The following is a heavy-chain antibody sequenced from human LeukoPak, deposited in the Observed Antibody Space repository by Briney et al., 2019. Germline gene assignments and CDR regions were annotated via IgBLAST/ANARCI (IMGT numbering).Heavy chain of an antibody. CDR3: TTSLAYCVGDCYPTR. J-gene: IGHJ4*02. V-gene: IGHV3-15*01. D-gene: IGHD2-21*02. CDR1: GFTFSNAR. CDR2: IKSKTVGGTT. Sequence: PGGSLRLSCAASGFTFSNARMSWVRQAPGKGLEWVGRIKSKTVGGTTDYAAPVKGRFTISRDDSKNTVYLQMDSLKTEDTAVYYCTTSLAYCVGDCYPTRWGQGTLVTVSS.